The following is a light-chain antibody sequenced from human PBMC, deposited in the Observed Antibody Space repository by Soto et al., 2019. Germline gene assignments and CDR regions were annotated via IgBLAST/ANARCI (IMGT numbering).Light chain of an antibody. CDR2: TAS. Sequence: WFQQHPGKAPKLLIYTASNLESGFPSRFSGSGSGRDLTLTISSLQTEYFANYYCQQSYGLPPVTFGGGTNVDI. CDR3: QQSYGLPPVT. J-gene: IGKJ4*01. V-gene: IGKV1-39*01.